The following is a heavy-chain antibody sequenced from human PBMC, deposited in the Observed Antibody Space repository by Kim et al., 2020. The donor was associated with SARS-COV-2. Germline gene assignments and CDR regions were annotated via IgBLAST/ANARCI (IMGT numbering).Heavy chain of an antibody. D-gene: IGHD6-13*01. CDR2: IYYSGST. CDR3: AGERSAAAVRLAGMDV. CDR1: GGSISSGGYY. J-gene: IGHJ6*02. V-gene: IGHV4-31*03. Sequence: SETLSLTCTVSGGSISSGGYYWSWIRQHPGKGLEWIGYIYYSGSTYYNPSLKSRVTISVDTSKNQFSLKLSSVTAADTAVYYCAGERSAAAVRLAGMDVWGQGTTVTVSS.